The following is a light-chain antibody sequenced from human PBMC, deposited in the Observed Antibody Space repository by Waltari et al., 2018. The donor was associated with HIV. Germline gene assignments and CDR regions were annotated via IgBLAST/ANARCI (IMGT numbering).Light chain of an antibody. CDR3: MQALQTPIT. CDR2: LGS. J-gene: IGKJ5*01. Sequence: DIVMTQSPLSLPVTPGEPASLSCRSSHSLLHSNGYNYLDWYLQKPGQSPQLLIYLGSNRASGVPDRFSGSGSGTDFTLKISRVEAEDVGVYYCMQALQTPITFGQGTRLEIK. V-gene: IGKV2-28*01. CDR1: HSLLHSNGYNY.